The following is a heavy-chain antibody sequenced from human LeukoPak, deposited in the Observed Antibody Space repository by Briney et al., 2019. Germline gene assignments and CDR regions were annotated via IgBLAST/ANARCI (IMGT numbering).Heavy chain of an antibody. J-gene: IGHJ2*01. D-gene: IGHD4-23*01. CDR2: INHSGST. Sequence: SETLSLTCAVYGGSFSGYYWSWIRRPPGKGLEWIGEINHSGSTNYNPSLKSRVTISVDTSKNQFSLKLSSVTAADTAVYYCARVMTTVATRGYFDLWGRGTLVTVSS. CDR3: ARVMTTVATRGYFDL. CDR1: GGSFSGYY. V-gene: IGHV4-34*01.